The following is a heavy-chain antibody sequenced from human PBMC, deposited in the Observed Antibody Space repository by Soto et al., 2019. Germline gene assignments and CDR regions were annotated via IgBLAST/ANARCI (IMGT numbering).Heavy chain of an antibody. J-gene: IGHJ4*02. D-gene: IGHD5-12*01. Sequence: EVQLVESGGGLVQPGGSLRVSCAASGFKFSDHYMDWVRQPPGKGLEWVGRIRKKANSYTTEYAASVKGRFTISRHDSRNTLYLQMNDLKTNNTGVYYCARVVIVATSYYFDYWGQGTLVTVST. V-gene: IGHV3-72*01. CDR3: ARVVIVATSYYFDY. CDR2: IRKKANSYTT. CDR1: GFKFSDHY.